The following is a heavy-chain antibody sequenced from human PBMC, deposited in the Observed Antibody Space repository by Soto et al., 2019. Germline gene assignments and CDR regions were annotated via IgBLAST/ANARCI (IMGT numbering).Heavy chain of an antibody. CDR3: AKDQEYCSGGSCYSGGY. CDR1: GFTFSSYA. CDR2: ISGSGGST. V-gene: IGHV3-23*01. Sequence: GGSLRLSCAASGFTFSSYAMSWVRQAPGKGLEWVSAISGSGGSTYYADSVKGRFTISRDNSKNTLYLQMNSLRAEDTAVYYCAKDQEYCSGGSCYSGGYWGQGTLVTVSS. J-gene: IGHJ4*02. D-gene: IGHD2-15*01.